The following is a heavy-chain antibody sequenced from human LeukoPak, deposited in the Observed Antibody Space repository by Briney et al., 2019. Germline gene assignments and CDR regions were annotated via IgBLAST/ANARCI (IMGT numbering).Heavy chain of an antibody. CDR3: ARDSGSSWYYWFDP. D-gene: IGHD6-13*01. CDR1: GFTFDDYG. V-gene: IGHV3-20*04. Sequence: GGSLRLSCAASGFTFDDYGRSWVRQAPGKGLEWVSGINWNGGSTGYADSVKGRFTISRDNAKNSLYLQMNSLRAEDTALYYCARDSGSSWYYWFDPWGQGTLVTVSS. CDR2: INWNGGST. J-gene: IGHJ5*02.